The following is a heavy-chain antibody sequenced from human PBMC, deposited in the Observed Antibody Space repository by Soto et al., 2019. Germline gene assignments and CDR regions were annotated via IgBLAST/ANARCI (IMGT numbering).Heavy chain of an antibody. V-gene: IGHV1-46*01. CDR2: INPSGGST. J-gene: IGHJ5*02. CDR1: GYTFTSYY. D-gene: IGHD6-13*01. Sequence: GASVKLSCKASGYTFTSYYMHWVRQAPGQGLEWMGIINPSGGSTSYAQKLQGRVTMTRDTSTSTVYMELSSLRSEDTAVYYCARDFQQLVRKNWLDTWGQGPLVTLSS. CDR3: ARDFQQLVRKNWLDT.